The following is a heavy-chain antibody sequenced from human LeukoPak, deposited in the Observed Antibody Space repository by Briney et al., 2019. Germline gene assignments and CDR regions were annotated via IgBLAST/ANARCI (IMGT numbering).Heavy chain of an antibody. Sequence: SETLSLTCTVSRGSISSGGYYWSWIRQHPGKGLEWIGYIYYSGSTNYNPSLKSRVTISVDTSKNQFSLKVSSVTTADTAVYYCARESDSSGWYDYWGQGALVTVSS. CDR2: IYYSGST. CDR1: RGSISSGGYY. V-gene: IGHV4-61*08. CDR3: ARESDSSGWYDY. J-gene: IGHJ4*02. D-gene: IGHD6-19*01.